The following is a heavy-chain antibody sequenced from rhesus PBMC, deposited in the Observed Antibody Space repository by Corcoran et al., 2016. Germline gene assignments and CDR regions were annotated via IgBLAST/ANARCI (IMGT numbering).Heavy chain of an antibody. V-gene: IGHV3-100*02. Sequence: DVQLVESGGGLVKPGGSLRLSCVASGFTFSSYEMHWVCQAPGKGLEWVSVISERGGTIYYADSVKGRFTISRDNSKNSLCLQMNSLRAEDTAVYYCTRALPYSSGWYDFDYWGQGVLVTVSS. J-gene: IGHJ4*01. CDR3: TRALPYSSGWYDFDY. CDR1: GFTFSSYE. D-gene: IGHD6-31*01. CDR2: ISERGGTI.